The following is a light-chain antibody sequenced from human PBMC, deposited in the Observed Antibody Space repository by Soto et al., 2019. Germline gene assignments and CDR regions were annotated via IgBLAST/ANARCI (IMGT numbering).Light chain of an antibody. Sequence: QSVLTQPPSASGTPGQRVTISCSGSSSNIGSNTVNWYQQLPGTAPKLLIYNNDQRPSGVPDRFSGSKSGTSASLAVSGLQSEDEADYYCAAWDDSLNDPVFGGGTKLTVL. CDR2: NND. J-gene: IGLJ2*01. CDR1: SSNIGSNT. V-gene: IGLV1-44*01. CDR3: AAWDDSLNDPV.